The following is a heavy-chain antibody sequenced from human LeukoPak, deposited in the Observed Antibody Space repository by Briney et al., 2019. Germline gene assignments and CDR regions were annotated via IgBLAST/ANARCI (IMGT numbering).Heavy chain of an antibody. CDR1: GDSVSSNSVA. CDR3: ARGYLKPGFDH. J-gene: IGHJ5*02. D-gene: IGHD2-2*02. V-gene: IGHV6-1*01. CDR2: TYYTSKWSS. Sequence: SQTLSLTSAISGDSVSSNSVAWNWIRQSPSRGLEWLGRTYYTSKWSSDYAVSVKSRITITPDTSKNQFSLQLASVSPEDTAVYYCARGYLKPGFDHWGQGSLVTVSS.